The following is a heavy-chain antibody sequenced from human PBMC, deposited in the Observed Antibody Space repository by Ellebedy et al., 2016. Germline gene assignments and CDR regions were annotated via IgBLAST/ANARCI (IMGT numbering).Heavy chain of an antibody. Sequence: SETLSLTXTVSGVSIASADFYWSWIRQSPGKGLEWIGYNHYSGGSYYNASLKSRASISVDTSSNKFSLQLTSVTAADTAVYYCARDRRTYFGAGSYDYWGQGALVTVSS. J-gene: IGHJ4*02. V-gene: IGHV4-30-4*01. CDR1: GVSIASADFY. CDR2: NHYSGGS. D-gene: IGHD3-10*01. CDR3: ARDRRTYFGAGSYDY.